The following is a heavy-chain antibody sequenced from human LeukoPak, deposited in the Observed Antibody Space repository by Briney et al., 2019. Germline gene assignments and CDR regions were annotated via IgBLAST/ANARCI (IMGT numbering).Heavy chain of an antibody. V-gene: IGHV3-21*04. CDR3: AGSIAAAGIDY. CDR1: GFTFDDYT. D-gene: IGHD6-13*01. CDR2: ISSSSSYI. Sequence: GGSLRLSCAASGFTFDDYTMHWVRQAPGKGLEWVSSISSSSSYIYYADSVKGRFTISRDNAKNSLYLQMNSLRAEDTAVYYCAGSIAAAGIDYWGQGTLVTVSS. J-gene: IGHJ4*02.